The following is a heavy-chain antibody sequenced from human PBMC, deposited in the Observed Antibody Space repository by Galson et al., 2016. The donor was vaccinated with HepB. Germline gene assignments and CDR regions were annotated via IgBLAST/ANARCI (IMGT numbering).Heavy chain of an antibody. V-gene: IGHV3-23*01. Sequence: SLRLSCAASGFTFSGYAMSWVRQAPGKGLEWVSGISGSGDTTDYGDSVKGRFTISRDNSKNTLYLQMNSLRAEDTAVYYCAKRDYYDSSGFSALLGYWGLGTLVTVSS. D-gene: IGHD3-22*01. CDR3: AKRDYYDSSGFSALLGY. CDR1: GFTFSGYA. CDR2: ISGSGDTT. J-gene: IGHJ4*02.